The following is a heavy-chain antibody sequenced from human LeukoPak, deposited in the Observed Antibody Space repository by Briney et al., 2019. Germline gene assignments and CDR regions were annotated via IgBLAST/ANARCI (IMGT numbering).Heavy chain of an antibody. Sequence: GGSLRLSCAASGFIFSCCGLHWVRQAPGKGLEWVAVIWADGSNKYYADSVKGRFTISRDNSKNTLYLQMNSLRAEDTAVYYCARGPRITIFGVARGWFDPWGQGTLVTVSS. CDR3: ARGPRITIFGVARGWFDP. CDR1: GFIFSCCG. D-gene: IGHD3-3*01. V-gene: IGHV3-33*01. CDR2: IWADGSNK. J-gene: IGHJ5*02.